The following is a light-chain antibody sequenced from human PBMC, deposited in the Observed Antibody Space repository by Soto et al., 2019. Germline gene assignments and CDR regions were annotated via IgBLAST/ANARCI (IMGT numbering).Light chain of an antibody. CDR1: QDISNY. CDR3: QQYNSYS. Sequence: DIQMTQSPSSLSASVGDRVTIICQASQDISNYLNWYQQKPGQAPKLLIYDASSLKSGVPSRFSGSGSGTEFTLTISSLQPDDFATYYCQQYNSYSFGQGTKVDIK. J-gene: IGKJ1*01. V-gene: IGKV1-5*02. CDR2: DAS.